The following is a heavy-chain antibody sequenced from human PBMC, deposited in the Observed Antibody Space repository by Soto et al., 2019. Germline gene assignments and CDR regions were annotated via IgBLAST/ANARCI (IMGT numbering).Heavy chain of an antibody. CDR3: ARGRGGYLYYFDY. Sequence: VKVSCKASGYTFTSYAMHWVRQAPGQRLEWMGWINAGNGNTKYSQKFQGRVTITRDTSASTAYMELSSLRSEDTAVYYCARGRGGYLYYFDYWGQGTLVTVSS. CDR2: INAGNGNT. CDR1: GYTFTSYA. D-gene: IGHD5-12*01. J-gene: IGHJ4*02. V-gene: IGHV1-3*01.